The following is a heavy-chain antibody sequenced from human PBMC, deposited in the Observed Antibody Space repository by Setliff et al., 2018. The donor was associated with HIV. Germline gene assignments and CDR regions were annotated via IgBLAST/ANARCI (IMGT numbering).Heavy chain of an antibody. CDR1: GYSFTDYW. CDR2: IYPGDSET. J-gene: IGHJ3*02. V-gene: IGHV5-51*01. CDR3: ARVSRNLYGHLDGFDI. D-gene: IGHD3-10*01. Sequence: PGESLKLSCRASGYSFTDYWIGWGRQMPWKGLECMGIIYPGDSETKYSPSFQGQVTISVDKSFNTAYLQWSSLRASYTTMYYCARVSRNLYGHLDGFDIWGHGTTVTVSS.